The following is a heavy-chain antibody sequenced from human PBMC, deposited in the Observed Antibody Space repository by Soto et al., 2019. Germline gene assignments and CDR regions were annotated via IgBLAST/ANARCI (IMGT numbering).Heavy chain of an antibody. Sequence: QVQLQESGPGLVKPSETLSLICTVSGGSTSDSYWGWIRQTAAKRLEWIGRIHSSGSNYYNPSLKSRVDMSVDRSHNQISLELRSVTVADTATYYCVKNVAAVGPDWFGPWGQGTLVTVS. J-gene: IGHJ5*02. CDR2: IHSSGSN. CDR1: GGSTSDSY. D-gene: IGHD6-13*01. V-gene: IGHV4-4*07. CDR3: VKNVAAVGPDWFGP.